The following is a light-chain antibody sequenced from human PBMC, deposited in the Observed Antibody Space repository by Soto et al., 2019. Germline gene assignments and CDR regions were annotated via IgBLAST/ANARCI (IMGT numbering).Light chain of an antibody. J-gene: IGKJ5*01. CDR2: KAS. V-gene: IGKV1-5*03. Sequence: DIQMTQSPSTLSASVGDRVTITCRASQSISSWLAWYQQKPGKAPKLLIYKASSLESGVPSRFSGSGSGTEFTLTISRLEPEDFAVYYCQHYVTSSITFGQGTRLEIK. CDR1: QSISSW. CDR3: QHYVTSSIT.